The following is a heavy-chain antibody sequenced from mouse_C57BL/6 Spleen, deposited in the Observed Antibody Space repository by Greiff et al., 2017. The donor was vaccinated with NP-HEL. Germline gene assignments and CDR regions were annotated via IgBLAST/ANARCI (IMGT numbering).Heavy chain of an antibody. V-gene: IGHV3-6*01. CDR3: ARGGHFDY. CDR2: ISYDGSN. CDR1: GYSITSGYY. Sequence: ESGPGLVKPSQSLSLTCSVTGYSITSGYYWNWIRQFPGNKLEWMGYISYDGSNNYNPSLKNRISITRDTSKNQFFLKLNSVTTEDTATYYCARGGHFDYWGQGPTLTVSS. J-gene: IGHJ2*01.